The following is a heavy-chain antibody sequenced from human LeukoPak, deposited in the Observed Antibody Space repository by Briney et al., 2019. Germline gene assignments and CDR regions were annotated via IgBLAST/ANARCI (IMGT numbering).Heavy chain of an antibody. D-gene: IGHD1-26*01. Sequence: GASVTFSCTASGYTFTGYYMHWVRQAPGQGLEWMGWINPNSGGTNYAQKFQGRVTMTRDTSISTAYMELSRLRSDDTAVFYCARHNSGSYFGYDMDVWGQGTTVTVSS. CDR2: INPNSGGT. CDR3: ARHNSGSYFGYDMDV. J-gene: IGHJ6*02. V-gene: IGHV1-2*02. CDR1: GYTFTGYY.